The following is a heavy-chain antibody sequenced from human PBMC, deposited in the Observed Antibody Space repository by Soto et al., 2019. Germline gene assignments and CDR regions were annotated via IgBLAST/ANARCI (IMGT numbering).Heavy chain of an antibody. CDR2: INPSGDST. CDR1: GYTFNAYC. Sequence: DSLQVSCTSAGYTFNAYCMHWVRQAPEQGLEWMGMINPSGDSTTYAQNFQGRVTMTRDTSTTTVYMELSGLRSEDTAVYYCASDLAIEDWGQGTLVTVAS. V-gene: IGHV1-46*02. CDR3: ASDLAIED. J-gene: IGHJ4*02.